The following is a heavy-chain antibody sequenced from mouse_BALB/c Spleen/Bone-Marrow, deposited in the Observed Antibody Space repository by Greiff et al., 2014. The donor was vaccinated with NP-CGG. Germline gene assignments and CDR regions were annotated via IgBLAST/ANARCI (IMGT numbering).Heavy chain of an antibody. Sequence: QVQLQQSGPELVKPGASVRISCKASGYTFTSYYIHWVKQRPGQGLEWIGWIFPGNFYTKFNENFKGRATLTADKSSSTAYMHLSSLTSEDSAVYFCARDDYDYWGQGTTHTVSS. V-gene: IGHV1S56*01. J-gene: IGHJ2*01. CDR2: IFPGNFYT. CDR1: GYTFTSYY. D-gene: IGHD2-4*01. CDR3: ARDDYDY.